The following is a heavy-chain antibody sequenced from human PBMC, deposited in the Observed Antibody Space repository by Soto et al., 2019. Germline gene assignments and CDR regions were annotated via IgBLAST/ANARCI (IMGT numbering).Heavy chain of an antibody. D-gene: IGHD1-26*01. V-gene: IGHV4-34*01. Sequence: QVQLQQWGAGLLKPSETLSLTCAVYGGSFSGYYWSWIRQPPGEGLEWIGEIDHSGITNYNPSLKSRVSMSVDTSKNQFSLKVTSVTAADTAVYYCARGEVGATISYHYYDLDVWGQGTTVTVSS. J-gene: IGHJ6*02. CDR1: GGSFSGYY. CDR2: IDHSGIT. CDR3: ARGEVGATISYHYYDLDV.